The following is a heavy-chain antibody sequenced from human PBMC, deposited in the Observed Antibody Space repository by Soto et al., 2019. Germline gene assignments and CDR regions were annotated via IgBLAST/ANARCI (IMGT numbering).Heavy chain of an antibody. V-gene: IGHV1-69*12. D-gene: IGHD3-3*01. CDR3: ARGSNFWTSYYYYGMDV. Sequence: QVQLVQSGAEVKKPGSSVKVSCKASVGTFSSYAISWVRQAPGQGLEWMGGIIPIFGTANYAQKFQGRVTITADESTSTAYMELSSLRSEDTAVYYCARGSNFWTSYYYYGMDVWGQGTTVTVSS. CDR2: IIPIFGTA. CDR1: VGTFSSYA. J-gene: IGHJ6*02.